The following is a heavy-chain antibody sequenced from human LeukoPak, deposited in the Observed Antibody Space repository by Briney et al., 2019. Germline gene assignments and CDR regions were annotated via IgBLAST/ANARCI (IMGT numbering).Heavy chain of an antibody. J-gene: IGHJ4*02. D-gene: IGHD3-10*01. V-gene: IGHV4-39*01. CDR1: GGSITSNGYY. Sequence: PSETLSLTCTVSGGSITSNGYYWGWIRQPPGKGLEWIASFYYNAGTDYNPSLKSRVTISPDTSQNQFSLKLSSVTAADTAVYYCARYQSGITSDSWGQGTLVTVSS. CDR3: ARYQSGITSDS. CDR2: FYYNAGT.